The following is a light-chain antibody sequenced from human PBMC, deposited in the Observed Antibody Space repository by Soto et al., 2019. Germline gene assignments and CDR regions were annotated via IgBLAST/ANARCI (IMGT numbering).Light chain of an antibody. Sequence: IVMTQSPATLSVSPGETATLSCRASQSVGGAVAWYQHKPGQAPRLLIVGAFIRATGVPGRFSGGGSGTEFTLTISSLQSEDFAVYYCQQYKNWPPLTFGGGTTMEIK. CDR1: QSVGGA. CDR3: QQYKNWPPLT. CDR2: GAF. V-gene: IGKV3-15*01. J-gene: IGKJ4*01.